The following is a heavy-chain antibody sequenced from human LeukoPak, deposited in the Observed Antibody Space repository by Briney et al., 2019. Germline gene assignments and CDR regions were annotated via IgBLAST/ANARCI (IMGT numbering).Heavy chain of an antibody. V-gene: IGHV3-7*01. CDR2: IKEDGSQK. D-gene: IGHD3-10*01. Sequence: PGGSLRLSCAASGVTFSDCWMNWVRQAPGKGLEWVANIKEDGSQKYYVDSVKGRFTSSRDNAKNSVYLQMRSLRDEDTAVYYCARPLNPSPGVDYWGQGTLVVVSS. J-gene: IGHJ4*02. CDR3: ARPLNPSPGVDY. CDR1: GVTFSDCW.